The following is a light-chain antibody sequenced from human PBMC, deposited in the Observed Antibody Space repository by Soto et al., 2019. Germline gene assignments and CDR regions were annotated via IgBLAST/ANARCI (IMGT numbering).Light chain of an antibody. CDR3: QQYGNSRWT. CDR2: GTS. CDR1: QSVSSSY. Sequence: EIVLTQSPDTLSLSPGERATLSCRASQSVSSSYLAWYQQTPRQAPRLLIYGTSNRATGIPDRFSGSGSGTDFTLTISRLEPEDFAVYYCQQYGNSRWTFGQGTKVEIK. V-gene: IGKV3-20*01. J-gene: IGKJ1*01.